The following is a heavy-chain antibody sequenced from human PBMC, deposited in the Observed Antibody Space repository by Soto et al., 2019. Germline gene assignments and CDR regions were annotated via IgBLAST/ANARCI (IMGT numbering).Heavy chain of an antibody. J-gene: IGHJ6*02. CDR2: IISIFGTA. CDR1: ASTFSSYA. Sequence: SVKVSCNASASTFSSYAISWVRQAPGQGLEWMGRIISIFGTANYAQKFQGRVTITADESTSTAYMELSSVRSEDTAVYYCARGERLDYYYGMDVWGQGTTVTVSS. V-gene: IGHV1-69*13. CDR3: ARGERLDYYYGMDV.